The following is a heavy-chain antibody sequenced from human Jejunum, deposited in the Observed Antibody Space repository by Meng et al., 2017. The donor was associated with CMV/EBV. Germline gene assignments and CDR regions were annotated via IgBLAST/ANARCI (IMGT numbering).Heavy chain of an antibody. Sequence: QVSLVQSGGEVQEPGASVQVLCNDSRYAFTIFGISWVRQAPGQGLEWMGWISAKDGYTKYAQQFHDRVTMTTDTSTSTAYMELRSLRSDDTAVYYCARAGAELTAHLDFWGQGTLVTVSS. V-gene: IGHV1-18*01. CDR3: ARAGAELTAHLDF. J-gene: IGHJ4*02. CDR1: RYAFTIFG. CDR2: ISAKDGYT. D-gene: IGHD1-26*01.